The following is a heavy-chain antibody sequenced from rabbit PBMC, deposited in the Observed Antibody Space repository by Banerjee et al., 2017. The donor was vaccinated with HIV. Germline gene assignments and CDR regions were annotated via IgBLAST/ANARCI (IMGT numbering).Heavy chain of an antibody. CDR1: GFTLSSYW. V-gene: IGHV1S45*01. Sequence: QEQLEESGGDLVKPGASLTLTCKASGFTLSSYWMWWVRRAPGKGLEWIACIGAGSSGTTYYASWARGRFTISKTSSTTVDLQMTSLTAADTATYFCARGDSGYYLWGPGTLVTVS. CDR3: ARGDSGYYL. CDR2: IGAGSSGTT. J-gene: IGHJ4*01. D-gene: IGHD1-1*01.